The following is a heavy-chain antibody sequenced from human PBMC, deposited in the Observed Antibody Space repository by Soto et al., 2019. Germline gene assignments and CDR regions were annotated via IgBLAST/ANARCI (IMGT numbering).Heavy chain of an antibody. Sequence: QVQLQESGPGLVKPSQTLSLTCTVSGGSISSGGYYWSWIRQHPGKGLEWIGYMYYSGTSYYNPSLKSRFTISVDTSENQFSLKLSSVTAADTAVYYCARDQGGHYYGAGSGGYFALWGRGTLVTVSS. CDR3: ARDQGGHYYGAGSGGYFAL. V-gene: IGHV4-31*03. CDR2: MYYSGTS. CDR1: GGSISSGGYY. D-gene: IGHD3-10*01. J-gene: IGHJ2*01.